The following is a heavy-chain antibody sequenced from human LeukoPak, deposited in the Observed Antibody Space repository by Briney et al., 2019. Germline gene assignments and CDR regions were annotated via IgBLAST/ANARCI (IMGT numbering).Heavy chain of an antibody. Sequence: GGSLRLSCAASGFTFSNYAMSWVRQAPGRGLEWVSAISGSGGSTYYADSVKGRFTISRDNSKNTLYLQMNSLRAEDTAVYYCALNGREVPSGAFDIWGQGTMVTVSS. CDR1: GFTFSNYA. D-gene: IGHD3-16*02. CDR2: ISGSGGST. CDR3: ALNGREVPSGAFDI. J-gene: IGHJ3*02. V-gene: IGHV3-23*01.